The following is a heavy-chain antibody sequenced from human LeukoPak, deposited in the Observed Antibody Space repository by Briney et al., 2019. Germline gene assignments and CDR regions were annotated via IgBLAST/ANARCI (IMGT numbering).Heavy chain of an antibody. J-gene: IGHJ4*02. CDR3: VKGRISEDGLDF. V-gene: IGHV3-53*01. CDR2: IYSNGKT. CDR1: GFSVWSDF. Sequence: GGSLRLSCAASGFSVWSDFMTWVRQPPGKGLEWVSIIYSNGKTNYADAVKGRFTISRDNSKNTLYLHMNGLRAEDTAVYYCVKGRISEDGLDFWGQGTLVTVSS. D-gene: IGHD6-13*01.